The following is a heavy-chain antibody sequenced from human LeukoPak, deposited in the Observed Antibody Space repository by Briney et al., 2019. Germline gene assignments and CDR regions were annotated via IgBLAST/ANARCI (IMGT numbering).Heavy chain of an antibody. CDR3: ARTAQWRLAWFDP. CDR1: GGFISSYY. Sequence: SETLSLTCTVSGGFISSYYWSWIRQPPGKGLEWIGYIYYSGSPNYNPSLKSRVTISVDMSKNQFSLKLSSVTAADTAVYYCARTAQWRLAWFDPWGQGTLVTVSS. CDR2: IYYSGSP. V-gene: IGHV4-59*01. J-gene: IGHJ5*02. D-gene: IGHD6-19*01.